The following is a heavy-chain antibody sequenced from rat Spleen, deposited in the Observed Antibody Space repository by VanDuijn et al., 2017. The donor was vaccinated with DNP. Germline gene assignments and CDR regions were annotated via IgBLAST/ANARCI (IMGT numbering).Heavy chain of an antibody. CDR1: GYSITSNY. D-gene: IGHD1-3*01. Sequence: EVQLQESGPGLVKPSQSLSLTCSVTGYSITSNYWGWIRQFPGNKMEYIGHISYSGRTTYNPSLKSRISITRDTSKNQFFLQLRSVTTEDTATYYCARSVRATSYYAMDAWGQGTSVTVSS. CDR2: ISYSGRT. J-gene: IGHJ4*01. V-gene: IGHV3-1*01. CDR3: ARSVRATSYYAMDA.